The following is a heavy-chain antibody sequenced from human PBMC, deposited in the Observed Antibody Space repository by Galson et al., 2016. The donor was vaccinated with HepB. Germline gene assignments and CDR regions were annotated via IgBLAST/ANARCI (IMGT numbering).Heavy chain of an antibody. CDR1: GYTFTSYF. D-gene: IGHD5-12*01. J-gene: IGHJ4*02. V-gene: IGHV1-46*01. Sequence: SVKVSCKASGYTFTSYFIHWVRQAPGQGLEWLGIINPRSGSTSYAQKFQGRLTMTRDTSTSTVHMEMRRLGSEDTAVYYCARGGLDIVPGHKLAYWGQGTLVTVSS. CDR2: INPRSGST. CDR3: ARGGLDIVPGHKLAY.